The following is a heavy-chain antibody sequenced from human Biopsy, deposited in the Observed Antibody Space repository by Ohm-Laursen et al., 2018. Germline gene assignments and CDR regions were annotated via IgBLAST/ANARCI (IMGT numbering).Heavy chain of an antibody. CDR1: RDSISSYY. CDR3: ARDRGYYSDRTVPGYFDL. V-gene: IGHV4-59*01. J-gene: IGHJ2*01. D-gene: IGHD3-22*01. Sequence: SDTLSLTCTVSRDSISSYYWSWIRQPPGKGLEWIGYVYYTGSTDYNPSLQSRVTISVDTSKNHFSLRLRSVTPADTAIYYCARDRGYYSDRTVPGYFDLWGRGTLVTVSS. CDR2: VYYTGST.